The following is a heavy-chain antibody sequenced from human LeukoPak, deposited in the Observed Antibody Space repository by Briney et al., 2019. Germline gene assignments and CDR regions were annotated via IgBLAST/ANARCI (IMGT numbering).Heavy chain of an antibody. CDR3: ARDPRTGIAAARNNWFDP. Sequence: ASVKVSCKASGYTFTSYGISWVRQAPGQGLEWMGWISAYNGNTNYAQKLQCRVTLTTDTSTSTAYMELRSLRSDDTAVYSCARDPRTGIAAARNNWFDPWGQGTLVTVSS. J-gene: IGHJ5*02. V-gene: IGHV1-18*01. CDR2: ISAYNGNT. CDR1: GYTFTSYG. D-gene: IGHD6-13*01.